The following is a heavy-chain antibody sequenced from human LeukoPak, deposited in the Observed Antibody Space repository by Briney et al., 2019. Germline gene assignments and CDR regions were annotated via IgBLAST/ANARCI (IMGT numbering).Heavy chain of an antibody. D-gene: IGHD6-19*01. V-gene: IGHV3-53*01. CDR2: IHSGAGT. J-gene: IGHJ4*02. CDR1: GFTVSSNS. Sequence: GGSLRLSCAVSGFTVSSNSMSWVRQAPGKGLEWVSLIHSGAGTYYADSLKGRFTISRDNPKNTLFLQMNSLRAEDTAVYYCARGSSGWHFDYWGQGTLVTVSS. CDR3: ARGSSGWHFDY.